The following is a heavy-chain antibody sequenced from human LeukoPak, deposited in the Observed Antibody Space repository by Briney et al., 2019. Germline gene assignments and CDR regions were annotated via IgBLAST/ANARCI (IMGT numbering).Heavy chain of an antibody. CDR2: ISGSGGST. Sequence: RSGGSLRLSCAASGFTFSSYAMSWVRQAPGKGLEWVSAISGSGGSTYYADSVKGRFTISRDNSKNTLYLQMNSLRAEDTAVYYCARTTVTTRGRAFDIWGQGTMVTVSS. J-gene: IGHJ3*02. CDR3: ARTTVTTRGRAFDI. V-gene: IGHV3-23*01. D-gene: IGHD4-17*01. CDR1: GFTFSSYA.